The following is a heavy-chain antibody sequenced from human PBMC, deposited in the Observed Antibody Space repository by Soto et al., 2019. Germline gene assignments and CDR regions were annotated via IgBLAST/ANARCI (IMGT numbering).Heavy chain of an antibody. V-gene: IGHV1-46*01. D-gene: IGHD6-19*01. J-gene: IGHJ3*02. CDR3: ASLAVHSSGWPLTQRDDFDI. CDR2: INPSGGST. CDR1: GYTFTSYY. Sequence: GASVKVSCKASGYTFTSYYMHWVRQAPGQGLEWMGIINPSGGSTSYAQKFQGRVTMTRDTSTSTVYMELSSLRSEDTAVYYCASLAVHSSGWPLTQRDDFDIWGQGTMVTVSS.